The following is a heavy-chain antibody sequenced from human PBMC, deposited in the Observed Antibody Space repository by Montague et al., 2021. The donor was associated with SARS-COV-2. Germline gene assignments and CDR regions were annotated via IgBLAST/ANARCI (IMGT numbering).Heavy chain of an antibody. J-gene: IGHJ4*02. CDR3: VKIRAYYFDY. CDR2: ISWNSGYL. Sequence: SLRLSCAASGFTVEDHAMHWVRQAPGKGLEWVSSISWNSGYLDYXESVKGRFTISRDNAKNSLYLEMDSLRVEDTALYYCVKIRAYYFDYWGQGTPVTVSS. CDR1: GFTVEDHA. V-gene: IGHV3-9*01.